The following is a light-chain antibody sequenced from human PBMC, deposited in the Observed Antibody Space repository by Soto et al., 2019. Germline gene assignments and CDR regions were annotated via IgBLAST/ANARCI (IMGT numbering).Light chain of an antibody. Sequence: QSALTVSPCVSGSPGQSITISCTGTSSDVGGYNYVSWYQQHPGKAPKLMIYEVSNQPSGVSNRFSGSKSGNTASLTISGLQAEDEADYYCSSYTSSSTLYVFGTGTKVTVL. CDR2: EVS. CDR3: SSYTSSSTLYV. CDR1: SSDVGGYNY. J-gene: IGLJ1*01. V-gene: IGLV2-14*01.